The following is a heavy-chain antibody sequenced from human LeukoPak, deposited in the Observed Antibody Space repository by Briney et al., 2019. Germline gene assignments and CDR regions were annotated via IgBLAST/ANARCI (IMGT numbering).Heavy chain of an antibody. V-gene: IGHV1-2*02. D-gene: IGHD3-3*01. CDR3: ARGDVLRFPELPQDAFDI. Sequence: ASVKVSCKASGYTFTGYYMHWVRQAPGQGLEWMGWINPNSGGTNYAQKFQGRVTMTRDTSISTAYMELSRLRSDDTAVYYCARGDVLRFPELPQDAFDIWGQGTMVTVSS. CDR2: INPNSGGT. J-gene: IGHJ3*02. CDR1: GYTFTGYY.